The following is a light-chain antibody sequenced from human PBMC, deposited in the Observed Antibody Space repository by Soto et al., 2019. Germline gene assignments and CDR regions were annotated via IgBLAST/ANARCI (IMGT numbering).Light chain of an antibody. Sequence: QSALTQPASVSGSPGQSVTISCTGASSDVGGNDYVSWYQQHPGKAPKLILYEVNNRPSGVSNHFSGSKSGNTASLIISGLQADDEADYYCSSYSTTSTLVFRSGTKLTVL. CDR3: SSYSTTSTLV. J-gene: IGLJ1*01. CDR2: EVN. CDR1: SSDVGGNDY. V-gene: IGLV2-14*01.